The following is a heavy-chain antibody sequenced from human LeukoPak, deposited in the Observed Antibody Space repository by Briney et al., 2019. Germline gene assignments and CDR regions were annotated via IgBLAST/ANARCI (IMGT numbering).Heavy chain of an antibody. V-gene: IGHV3-30*03. D-gene: IGHD6-19*01. CDR2: ISYDGSNK. CDR1: GFTFSSYG. Sequence: GGSLRLSCAASGFTFSSYGMHWVRQAPGKGLEWVAVISYDGSNKYYADSVKGRFTISRDNSKNTLYLRMNSLRAEDTAVYYCATGAGYSSGWYVGKPDYWGQGTLVTVSS. J-gene: IGHJ4*02. CDR3: ATGAGYSSGWYVGKPDY.